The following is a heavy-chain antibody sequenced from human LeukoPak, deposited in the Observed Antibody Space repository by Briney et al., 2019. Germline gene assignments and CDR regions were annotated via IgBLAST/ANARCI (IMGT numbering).Heavy chain of an antibody. J-gene: IGHJ4*02. CDR2: IYYSGST. V-gene: IGHV4-30-4*01. CDR1: GGSISSGDYY. D-gene: IGHD3-3*01. Sequence: SETLSLTCTVSGGSISSGDYYWSWIRQPPGKGLEWIGYIYYSGSTYYNPSLKSRVTISVDTSKNQFTLKLSSVTAADTAVYYCARARGYDFWSGYSSAYYFDYWGQGTLVTVSS. CDR3: ARARGYDFWSGYSSAYYFDY.